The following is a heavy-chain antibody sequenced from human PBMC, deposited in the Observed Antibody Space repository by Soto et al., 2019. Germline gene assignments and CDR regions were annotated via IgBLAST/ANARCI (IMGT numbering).Heavy chain of an antibody. J-gene: IGHJ4*02. V-gene: IGHV1-46*01. CDR1: GYRLSVYH. Sequence: GVPLNLDRKTSGYRLSVYHVGWGIITTRQGLEWMGIINPNGGDTTYAQKFQGRVTMTRDTSTSTVYMEVSSLTSEDTALYYCARVPHSYGLSFCLGFWGQGTLVTVSS. D-gene: IGHD5-18*01. CDR2: INPNGGDT. CDR3: ARVPHSYGLSFCLGF.